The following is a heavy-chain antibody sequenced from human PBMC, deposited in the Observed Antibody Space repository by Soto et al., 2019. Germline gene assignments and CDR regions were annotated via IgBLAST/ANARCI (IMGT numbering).Heavy chain of an antibody. CDR3: ARDPSGSGPNFDY. D-gene: IGHD3-10*01. CDR2: VDHSGST. Sequence: QLQLQESGSGLVKPSQTVSLTCAVSGGSISSGGYSWSWIRQPPGKGLEWIGYVDHSGSTYYNPSLKSRLTISVDTSKNQLSLKLSSGTAADTAVYYCARDPSGSGPNFDYWGQGALVTVSS. V-gene: IGHV4-30-2*01. J-gene: IGHJ4*02. CDR1: GGSISSGGYS.